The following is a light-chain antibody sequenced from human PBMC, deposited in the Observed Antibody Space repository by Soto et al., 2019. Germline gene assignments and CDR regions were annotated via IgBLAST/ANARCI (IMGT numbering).Light chain of an antibody. J-gene: IGKJ5*01. V-gene: IGKV1-39*01. CDR3: QQTYSTPIT. Sequence: IQMTQSPSSLSASVGDRVTITCRASQTISNYLNWYQQKPGKAPYLLIYAASSLQRGVPSRFSGSSSGTDFTLTITSLQPEDFATYYCQQTYSTPITFGQGTRLEIK. CDR1: QTISNY. CDR2: AAS.